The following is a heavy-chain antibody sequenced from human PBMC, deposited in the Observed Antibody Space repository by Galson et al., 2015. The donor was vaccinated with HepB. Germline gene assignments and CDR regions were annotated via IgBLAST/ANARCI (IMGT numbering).Heavy chain of an antibody. CDR2: IYYSGST. CDR3: ARATWLFDY. V-gene: IGHV4-39*07. CDR1: GGSISSSSYY. D-gene: IGHD5-12*01. J-gene: IGHJ4*02. Sequence: SETLSLTCTVSGGSISSSSYYWGWIRQPPGKGLEWIGSIYYSGSTYYNPSLKSRVTISVDTSKNQFSLKLSSVTAADTAVYYCARATWLFDYWGQGTLVTVSS.